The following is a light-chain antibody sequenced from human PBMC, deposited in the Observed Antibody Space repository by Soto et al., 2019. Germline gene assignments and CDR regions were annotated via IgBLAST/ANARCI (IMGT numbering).Light chain of an antibody. CDR2: GNS. CDR3: QSYDSSLSGSV. CDR1: SSNIGAGYD. V-gene: IGLV1-40*01. Sequence: QAVVTQPPSVSGAPGQRVAISCTGSSSNIGAGYDVHWYQQLPGTAPKLLIYGNSIRPSGVPDRFSGSKSGTSASLAIGGLQAEDEADYYCQSYDSSLSGSVFGGGTKVTVL. J-gene: IGLJ2*01.